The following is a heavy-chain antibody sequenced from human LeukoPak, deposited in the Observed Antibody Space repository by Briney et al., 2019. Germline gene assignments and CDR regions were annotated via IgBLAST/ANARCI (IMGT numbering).Heavy chain of an antibody. D-gene: IGHD3-10*01. V-gene: IGHV3-21*01. Sequence: GGSLRLSCAAYGFTFISYSMNWVRQAPGKGLEWVSSISSSSSYIYYADSVKGRFTISIDNAKNSLYLQMNSLRAEDTAVYYCARASGSGSPYCYRDGWGKGTTVTVSS. J-gene: IGHJ6*03. CDR3: ARASGSGSPYCYRDG. CDR1: GFTFISYS. CDR2: ISSSSSYI.